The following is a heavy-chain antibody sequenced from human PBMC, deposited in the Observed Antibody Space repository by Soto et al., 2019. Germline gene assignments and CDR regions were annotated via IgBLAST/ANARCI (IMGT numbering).Heavy chain of an antibody. D-gene: IGHD3-9*01. CDR3: ARAMTDYDILTGYYNVAWFGP. V-gene: IGHV4-61*01. CDR1: GGSVSSGSYY. Sequence: SETLSLTCTDSGGSVSSGSYYWSWIRQPPGKGLEWIGYIYYSGSTNYNPSLKSRVTISVDTSKNQFSLELSSVTAADTAVYYCARAMTDYDILTGYYNVAWFGPWGQGTLVTVSS. CDR2: IYYSGST. J-gene: IGHJ5*02.